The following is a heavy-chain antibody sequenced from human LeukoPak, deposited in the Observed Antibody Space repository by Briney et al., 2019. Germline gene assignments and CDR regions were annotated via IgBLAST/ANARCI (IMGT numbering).Heavy chain of an antibody. CDR1: GFTFSSYW. V-gene: IGHV3-7*01. D-gene: IGHD5-24*01. CDR2: IKQDGSEK. CDR3: ARGPRGATLRPYYYYYYMDV. Sequence: GGSLRLSCAASGFTFSSYWMSWVRQAPGKGLEWVANIKQDGSEKYYVDSVKGRFTISRDNAKNSLYLQMNSLRAEDTAVYYCARGPRGATLRPYYYYYYMDVWGKGTTVTVSS. J-gene: IGHJ6*03.